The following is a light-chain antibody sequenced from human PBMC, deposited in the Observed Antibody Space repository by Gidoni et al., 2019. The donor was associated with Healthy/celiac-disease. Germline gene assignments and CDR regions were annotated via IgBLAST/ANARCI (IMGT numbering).Light chain of an antibody. J-gene: IGLJ3*02. CDR1: SSNSGNNY. CDR3: GTWDSSLSAGGV. V-gene: IGLV1-51*01. Sequence: QSVLTQPPSVSAAPGQKVTISCSGSSSNSGNNYVSWYQQLPGTAPKLLIYDNNKLPSGIPDRFSGSKSGTSATLGITGLQTGDEADYYCGTWDSSLSAGGVFGGGTKLTVL. CDR2: DNN.